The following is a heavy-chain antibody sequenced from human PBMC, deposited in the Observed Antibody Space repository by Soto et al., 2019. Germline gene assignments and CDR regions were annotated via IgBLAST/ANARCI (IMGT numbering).Heavy chain of an antibody. CDR2: IYYSGST. CDR3: ARGVTMVRGVIHTPYFDY. D-gene: IGHD3-10*01. J-gene: IGHJ4*02. CDR1: GGSISSGCYY. Sequence: QLQLQESGPGLVKPSQTLSLTCTVSGGSISSGCYYWSWIRQHPGKGLEWIEYIYYSGSTYYNPSLTSRVTISVDTSKNQFSLKLSSVTAADTAVYYCARGVTMVRGVIHTPYFDYWGQGTLVPVSS. V-gene: IGHV4-31*03.